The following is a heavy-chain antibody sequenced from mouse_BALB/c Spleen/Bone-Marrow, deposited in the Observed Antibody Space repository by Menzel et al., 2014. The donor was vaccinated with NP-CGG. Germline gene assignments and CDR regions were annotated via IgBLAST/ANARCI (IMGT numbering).Heavy chain of an antibody. CDR2: ISSGGNYT. CDR3: TSTGYFFDY. V-gene: IGHV5-9-1*01. D-gene: IGHD4-1*01. Sequence: EVKVEESGGGLVKPGGSLKLSCAASGFTFSSYAMSWVRQTPEKRLEWVATISSGGNYTYYPDSVKGRFTISRDNAKNTLYLRMSSLRSEDTAMYYCTSTGYFFDYWGQGTTLTVSS. CDR1: GFTFSSYA. J-gene: IGHJ2*01.